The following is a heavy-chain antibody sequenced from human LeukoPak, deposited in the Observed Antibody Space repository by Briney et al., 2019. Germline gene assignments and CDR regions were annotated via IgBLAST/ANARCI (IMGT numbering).Heavy chain of an antibody. D-gene: IGHD2-8*02. V-gene: IGHV3-74*01. CDR3: VGGYDPHY. CDR2: INNDGSDT. J-gene: IGHJ4*02. Sequence: PGGSLRLSCAASGFTFSSYGMHWVRQAPGKGLVWVSRINNDGSDTSYADSVKGRLTISRDNAKNTLYLQMNSLRAEDTAIYYCVGGYDPHYWGQGTRVTVSS. CDR1: GFTFSSYG.